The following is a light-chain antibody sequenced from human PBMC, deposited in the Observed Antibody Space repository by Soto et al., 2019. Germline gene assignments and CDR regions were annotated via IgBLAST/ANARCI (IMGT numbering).Light chain of an antibody. V-gene: IGKV1-9*01. Sequence: DIQMTQSPSSLSAAVGDRVTITCRTSQDINKYLNWYHQTPGKAPKLLIYGASTLQSGVPSRFGGSGSGTDFTLTVSSLQPEDFATYYCQQLFIYPPTFGPGTKVDIK. J-gene: IGKJ3*01. CDR2: GAS. CDR3: QQLFIYPPT. CDR1: QDINKY.